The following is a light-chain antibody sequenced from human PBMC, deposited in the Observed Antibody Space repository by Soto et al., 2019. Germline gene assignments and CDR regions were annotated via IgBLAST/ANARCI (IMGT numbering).Light chain of an antibody. CDR1: QSVSSN. CDR3: QQYNNWPPSII. Sequence: ETVMTQSPATLSVSPGERVTLSCRASQSVSSNLAWYQQRPGQAPRLLIYGASTRATDTPVRFRGSGSGTEFTLTISSLQSEDFAVYYCQQYNNWPPSIIFGQGTRLEIK. V-gene: IGKV3-15*01. CDR2: GAS. J-gene: IGKJ5*01.